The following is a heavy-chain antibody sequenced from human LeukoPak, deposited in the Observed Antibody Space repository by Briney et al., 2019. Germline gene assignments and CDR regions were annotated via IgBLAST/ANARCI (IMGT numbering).Heavy chain of an antibody. CDR1: GYTFTSYY. Sequence: GASVKVSCKASGYTFTSYYMHWVRQAPGQGLEWMGIINPSGGSTSYAQKFQGRVTMTRDMSTSTVYMELSSLRSEDTAVYYCASSRSSGYCYFDYWGQGTLVTVSS. CDR2: INPSGGST. J-gene: IGHJ4*02. D-gene: IGHD3-22*01. V-gene: IGHV1-46*01. CDR3: ASSRSSGYCYFDY.